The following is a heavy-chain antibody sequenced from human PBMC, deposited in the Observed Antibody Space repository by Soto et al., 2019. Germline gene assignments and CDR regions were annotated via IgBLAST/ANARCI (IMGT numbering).Heavy chain of an antibody. CDR2: ISYDGNIK. V-gene: IGHV3-30*18. D-gene: IGHD1-26*01. CDR1: GFTFSSYG. CDR3: AKTSEGSYYDY. Sequence: QVQLVESGGGVVQPGRSLRLSCAASGFTFSSYGMHWVRQAPGKGLEWVAVISYDGNIKYYADSVKGLFTISRDNSKNTLYLQLDSLRAEDTAVYYCAKTSEGSYYDYWGQGTLVTVSS. J-gene: IGHJ4*02.